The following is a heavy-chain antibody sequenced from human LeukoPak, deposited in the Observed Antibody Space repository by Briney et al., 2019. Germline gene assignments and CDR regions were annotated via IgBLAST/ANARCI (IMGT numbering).Heavy chain of an antibody. CDR1: GGSFSGYY. CDR3: ARRGYSNRYCSSTSCRYYYYYYMDV. Sequence: SETLSLTCAVYGGSFSGYYWSWIRQPPGKGLEWIGEINHSGSTNYNPSLKSRVTISVDTSKNQFSLKLSSVTAADTAVYYCARRGYSNRYCSSTSCRYYYYYYMDVWGKGTTVTISS. CDR2: INHSGST. J-gene: IGHJ6*03. D-gene: IGHD2-2*01. V-gene: IGHV4-34*01.